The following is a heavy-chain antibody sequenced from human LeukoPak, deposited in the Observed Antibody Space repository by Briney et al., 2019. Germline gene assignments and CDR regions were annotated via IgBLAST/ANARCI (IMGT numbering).Heavy chain of an antibody. CDR3: AREVSRGRSGYQIDY. V-gene: IGHV4-59*01. Sequence: SETLSLTCAVYGGSFSGYYWSWIRQPPGKGLEWIGYIDYSAYTKYNPSLKSRVTISVDTSKNQFSLSLSSLTAADTAVYYCAREVSRGRSGYQIDYWGPGTLVTVSS. J-gene: IGHJ4*02. D-gene: IGHD3-22*01. CDR2: IDYSAYT. CDR1: GGSFSGYY.